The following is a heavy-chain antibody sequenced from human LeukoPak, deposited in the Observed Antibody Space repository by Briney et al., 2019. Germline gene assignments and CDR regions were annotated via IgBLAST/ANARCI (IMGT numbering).Heavy chain of an antibody. Sequence: GGSLRLSCAASGFTFSSYGMHWVRQAPGKGLEWVAFIRYDGSNKYYADSVKGRFTISRDNSKNTLYLQMNSLRAEDTAVYYCAKDTSSWYASYYYYMDVWGKGTTVTISS. V-gene: IGHV3-30*02. D-gene: IGHD6-13*01. CDR2: IRYDGSNK. CDR1: GFTFSSYG. J-gene: IGHJ6*03. CDR3: AKDTSSWYASYYYYMDV.